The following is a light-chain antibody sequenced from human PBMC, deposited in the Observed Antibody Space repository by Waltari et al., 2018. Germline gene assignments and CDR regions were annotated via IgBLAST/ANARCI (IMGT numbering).Light chain of an antibody. CDR1: QFVSSY. Sequence: RVTISCRASQFVSSYLNWFQQKPGKAPKLLIYATASLQSGVPSRFSGAGAGTDFTLTISSLQPDDFATYYCQQSYTSPPTFAQGTIVEIK. J-gene: IGKJ1*01. V-gene: IGKV1-39*01. CDR2: ATA. CDR3: QQSYTSPPT.